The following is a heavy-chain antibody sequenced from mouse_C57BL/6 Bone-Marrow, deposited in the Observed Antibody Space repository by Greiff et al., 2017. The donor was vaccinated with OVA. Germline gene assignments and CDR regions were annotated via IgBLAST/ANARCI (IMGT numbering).Heavy chain of an antibody. D-gene: IGHD2-10*02. J-gene: IGHJ2*01. Sequence: VKLMESGAELARPGASVKLSCKASGYTFTSYGISWVKQSTGQGLEWIGEIYPRSGNTYYNEKFKGKATLTADKSSSTAYMELRSLTSEDSAVYFCAEYRGYFGYWGQGTTLTVSS. CDR2: IYPRSGNT. CDR3: AEYRGYFGY. CDR1: GYTFTSYG. V-gene: IGHV1-81*01.